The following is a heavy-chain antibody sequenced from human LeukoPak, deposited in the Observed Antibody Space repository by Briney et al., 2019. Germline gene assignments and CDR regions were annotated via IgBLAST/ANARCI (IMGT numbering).Heavy chain of an antibody. V-gene: IGHV3-74*01. CDR3: AREILDYYGSGSYRS. J-gene: IGHJ4*02. CDR2: INSDGSST. CDR1: GFTFSSYW. D-gene: IGHD3-10*01. Sequence: GGSLRLSCAASGFTFSSYWMHWVRQAPGKGLVWVSRINSDGSSTSYADSVKGRFTISRDNAKNTLYLQMNSLRAEDTAVYYCAREILDYYGSGSYRSWGQGTLVTVSS.